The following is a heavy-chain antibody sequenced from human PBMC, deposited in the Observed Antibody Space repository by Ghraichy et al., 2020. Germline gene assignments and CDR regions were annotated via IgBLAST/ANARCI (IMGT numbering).Heavy chain of an antibody. V-gene: IGHV3-64*01. CDR3: ARGYYDLLTAYYV. CDR2: ISSSGGSK. J-gene: IGHJ4*02. Sequence: GGSLRLSCVASGLTLSNYFMHWVRQAPGKGLEYVSGISSSGGSKSYGNSVKGRFTISRDNSKNTLYLQMGSLRAEDTAVYYCARGYYDLLTAYYVWGQGTLVTVSS. CDR1: GLTLSNYF. D-gene: IGHD3-9*01.